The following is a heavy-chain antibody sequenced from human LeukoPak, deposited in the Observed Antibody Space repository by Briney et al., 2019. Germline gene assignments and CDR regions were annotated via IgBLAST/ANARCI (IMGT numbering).Heavy chain of an antibody. CDR2: IFGSGGST. V-gene: IGHV3-23*01. D-gene: IGHD6-19*01. J-gene: IGHJ4*02. CDR3: AKTTTGYSSGRFPGWPVDY. Sequence: GGSLRLSCAASGFTFSSYAMYWVRQAPGKGLQWVSGIFGSGGSTHYADSVKGRFTISRDNSKNTVYLQMNSLRAEDTAVYYCAKTTTGYSSGRFPGWPVDYWGQGTLVTVSS. CDR1: GFTFSSYA.